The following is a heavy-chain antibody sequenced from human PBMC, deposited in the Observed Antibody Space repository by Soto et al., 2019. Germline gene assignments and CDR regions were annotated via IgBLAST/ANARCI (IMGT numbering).Heavy chain of an antibody. D-gene: IGHD6-19*01. Sequence: PSETLSLTCAVYGGSFSGYYWSWIRQPPGKGLEWIGEINHSGSTNYSPSLQSRVTMSVDRSKNQFSLALTSVTAAVTALYFCARYRRGTGWYYLDYWGQGILVTVSS. J-gene: IGHJ4*02. CDR3: ARYRRGTGWYYLDY. CDR2: INHSGST. V-gene: IGHV4-34*10. CDR1: GGSFSGYY.